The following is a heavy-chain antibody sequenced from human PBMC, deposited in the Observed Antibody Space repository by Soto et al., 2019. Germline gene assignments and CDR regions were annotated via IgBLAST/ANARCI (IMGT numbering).Heavy chain of an antibody. CDR1: VYTFTSYY. J-gene: IGHJ3*02. Sequence: ASLKVSCKSSVYTFTSYYIHCVRQDPGQGLEWMGIINPIGGSTIYAQKFQGRVTMTRDTSTSTVYMELSSLRSEDTAVYYCARGSMIVVVDSFDSRAHGKMVTVS. CDR2: INPIGGST. V-gene: IGHV1-46*01. CDR3: ARGSMIVVVDSFDS. D-gene: IGHD3-22*01.